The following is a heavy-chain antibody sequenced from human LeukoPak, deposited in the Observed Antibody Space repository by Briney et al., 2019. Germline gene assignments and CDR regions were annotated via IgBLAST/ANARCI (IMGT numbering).Heavy chain of an antibody. J-gene: IGHJ6*03. D-gene: IGHD6-13*01. CDR1: GYTFTSYY. CDR2: MNPNSGNT. CDR3: ARAAAYYYYYMDV. V-gene: IGHV1-8*03. Sequence: ASVKVSCKASGYTFTSYYMHWVRQAPGQGLEWMGWMNPNSGNTVYAQKFQGRVTITRNISISTAYMELSSLRSEDTAVYYCARAAAYYYYYMDVWGKGTTVTISS.